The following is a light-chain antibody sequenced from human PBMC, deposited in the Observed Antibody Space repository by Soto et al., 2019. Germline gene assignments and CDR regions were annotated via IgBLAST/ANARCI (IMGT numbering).Light chain of an antibody. V-gene: IGLV1-40*01. CDR2: GNS. J-gene: IGLJ1*01. CDR3: QSYDSSLSGPYV. Sequence: QSVLTQPPSVSGAPGQRVTISCTGSSSNIGAGYDVHWYQQLPGTAPKLLIYGNSNRPSGVPDRFSGSKSGTSASLAITGLRAEDEADYYCQSYDSSLSGPYVFGPGTKLTVL. CDR1: SSNIGAGYD.